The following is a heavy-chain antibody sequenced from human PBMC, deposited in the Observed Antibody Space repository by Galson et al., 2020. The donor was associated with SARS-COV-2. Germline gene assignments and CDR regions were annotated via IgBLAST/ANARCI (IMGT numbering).Heavy chain of an antibody. J-gene: IGHJ3*02. CDR2: IWYDGTNK. CDR3: ARGVGGMLRDAFDI. Sequence: GSLRLSCAASGFSFSNYGMHWVRQAPGNGLEWVAVIWYDGTNKYYADSVKGRFTISRDTSKNTLHLQMNSLRAEDTAMYYCARGVGGMLRDAFDIWGQGTMVTVSS. V-gene: IGHV3-33*01. D-gene: IGHD1-26*01. CDR1: GFSFSNYG.